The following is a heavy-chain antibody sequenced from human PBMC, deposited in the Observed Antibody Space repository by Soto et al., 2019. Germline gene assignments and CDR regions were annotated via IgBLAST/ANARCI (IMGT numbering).Heavy chain of an antibody. Sequence: EVQLLESGGGLVQPGGSLRVSCAASGFTFSSYPMSWVRQAPGKGLEWVSFISGNGGSTYYADSVKGRFTISRDNSKNTMFLQMNSLRVEDTALYYCAKRGRTGVARDAFAIWGQGTLVTVSS. J-gene: IGHJ3*02. CDR1: GFTFSSYP. V-gene: IGHV3-23*01. CDR2: ISGNGGST. CDR3: AKRGRTGVARDAFAI. D-gene: IGHD2-15*01.